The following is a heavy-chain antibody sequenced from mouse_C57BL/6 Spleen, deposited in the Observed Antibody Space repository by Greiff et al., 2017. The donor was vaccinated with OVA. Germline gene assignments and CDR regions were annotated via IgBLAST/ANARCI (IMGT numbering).Heavy chain of an antibody. Sequence: QVQLQQPGAELVKPGASVKLSCKASGYTFTSYWMHWVKQRPGQGLEWIGMIHPNSGSTNYNEKFKSKATLTVDKSSSTAYMQLSSLTSEDSAVYYCARPYYDGSSYAFDYWGQGTTLTVSS. D-gene: IGHD1-1*01. CDR2: IHPNSGST. CDR1: GYTFTSYW. CDR3: ARPYYDGSSYAFDY. V-gene: IGHV1-64*01. J-gene: IGHJ2*01.